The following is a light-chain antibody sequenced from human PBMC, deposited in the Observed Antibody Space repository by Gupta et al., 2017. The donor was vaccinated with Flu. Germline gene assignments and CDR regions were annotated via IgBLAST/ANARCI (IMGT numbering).Light chain of an antibody. J-gene: IGLJ3*02. CDR1: SSDVGGYKY. CDR3: CSYAGSYTWV. CDR2: DVS. V-gene: IGLV2-11*01. Sequence: QSALTQPRSVSGSPGQSVTISCTGGSSDVGGYKYVSWYQQNPGKAPKLMIHDVSKRPSGVPDRFSGSKSGNTASLTISGLQAEDEADYYCCSYAGSYTWVFGGGTKLTVL.